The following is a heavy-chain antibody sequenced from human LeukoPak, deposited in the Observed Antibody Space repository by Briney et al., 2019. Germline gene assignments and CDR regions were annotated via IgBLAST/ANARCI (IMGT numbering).Heavy chain of an antibody. CDR3: AKDQVEELWFAGLFDY. J-gene: IGHJ4*02. CDR2: IYYSGTT. D-gene: IGHD3-10*01. Sequence: SETLSLTCTVSGGSISTYHWSWIRQPPGEGLEWIGSIYYSGTTHSNPSLKSRATISVDTSKNHLSLKVNSVTAADTAVYYCAKDQVEELWFAGLFDYWGQGTLVTVSS. CDR1: GGSISTYH. V-gene: IGHV4-59*01.